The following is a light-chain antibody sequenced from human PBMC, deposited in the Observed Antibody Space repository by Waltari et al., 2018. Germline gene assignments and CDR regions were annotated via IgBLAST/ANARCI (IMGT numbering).Light chain of an antibody. CDR3: QRYDSVPRT. CDR1: QGIDNL. J-gene: IGKJ1*01. Sequence: QMXQSXSSLXXSVXXXVTITCRVSQGIDNLLAWYQQKPGKAPRLLIYCAFTLQSGAPSRFSGSMSGTDFTLTISDLQPDDVATYYCQRYDSVPRTFGQGTKVEI. V-gene: IGKV1-27*01. CDR2: CAF.